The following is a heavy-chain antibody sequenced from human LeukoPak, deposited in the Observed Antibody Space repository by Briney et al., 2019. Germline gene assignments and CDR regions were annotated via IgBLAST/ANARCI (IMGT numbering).Heavy chain of an antibody. CDR2: ISYSGST. CDR3: ARADYSSSSVDS. Sequence: SQTLPLTCTVSGGSISNSNYYWTWIRQPAGKGLVWLWRISYSGSTNYVPSLKSRVTISVDTSNNQFSLKLSAVTAADTAGYDCARADYSSSSVDSWGQGALVTVSS. D-gene: IGHD6-6*01. V-gene: IGHV4-61*02. J-gene: IGHJ4*02. CDR1: GGSISNSNYY.